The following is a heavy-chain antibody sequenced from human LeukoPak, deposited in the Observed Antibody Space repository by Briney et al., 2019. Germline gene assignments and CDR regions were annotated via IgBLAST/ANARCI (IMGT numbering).Heavy chain of an antibody. CDR1: GGSFSGYY. CDR2: IFYSGST. Sequence: SETLSLTCAVYGGSFSGYYWGWIRQPPGKGLEWIGNIFYSGSTYYGPSLKSRLTISLDTSRNQFSLKLNSVTAADTAVYYCASRKLGNDYWGQGTLVTVSS. CDR3: ASRKLGNDY. D-gene: IGHD7-27*01. J-gene: IGHJ4*02. V-gene: IGHV4-34*12.